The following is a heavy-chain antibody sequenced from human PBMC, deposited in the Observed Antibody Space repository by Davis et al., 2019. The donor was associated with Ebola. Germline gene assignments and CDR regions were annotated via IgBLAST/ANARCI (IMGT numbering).Heavy chain of an antibody. V-gene: IGHV3-23*01. D-gene: IGHD4-17*01. J-gene: IGHJ4*02. CDR3: GRDSSGGFGDYGIDH. Sequence: GESLKISCAASGFTFNIYAMSWVRQAPGKGLEWVSATTLSGASTYYAESVKGRFTISRDNARNTLYLQMNSLRVDDTAFYYCGRDSSGGFGDYGIDHWGQGALVTVSS. CDR1: GFTFNIYA. CDR2: TTLSGAST.